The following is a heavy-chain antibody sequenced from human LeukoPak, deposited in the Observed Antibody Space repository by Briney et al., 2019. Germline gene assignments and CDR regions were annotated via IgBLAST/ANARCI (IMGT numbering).Heavy chain of an antibody. CDR3: ATVGIAAAGPYYSYYYMDV. V-gene: IGHV1-2*02. Sequence: GASVKVSCKTSGYTFTGYYMHWVRQAPGRGLEWMGWVNLDSGDTDYARQFRGRVTVTRDTSISTVYLELTWLTSDDTAVYYCATVGIAAAGPYYSYYYMDVWGKGTTVTVSS. CDR2: VNLDSGDT. D-gene: IGHD6-13*01. CDR1: GYTFTGYY. J-gene: IGHJ6*03.